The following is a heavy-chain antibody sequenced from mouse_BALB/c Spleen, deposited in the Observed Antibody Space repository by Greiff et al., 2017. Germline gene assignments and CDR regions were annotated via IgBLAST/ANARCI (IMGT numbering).Heavy chain of an antibody. D-gene: IGHD2-1*01. CDR1: GYTFTSYY. CDR3: ARGGGNYLFEY. CDR2: IYPGNVNT. J-gene: IGHJ2*01. V-gene: IGHV1S56*01. Sequence: VQLQQSGPELVKPGASVRISCKASGYTFTSYYIHWVKQRPGQGLEWIGWIYPGNVNTKYNEKFKGKATLTADKSSSTAYMQLSSLTAEDSAVYCCARGGGNYLFEYWGQGTTLTVSS.